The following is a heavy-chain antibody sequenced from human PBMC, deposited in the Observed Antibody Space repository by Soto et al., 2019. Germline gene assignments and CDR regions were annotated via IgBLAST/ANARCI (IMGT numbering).Heavy chain of an antibody. V-gene: IGHV2-5*01. J-gene: IGHJ5*02. CDR2: IYWNDDK. CDR3: AHRNGYSSSWYPPDWFDP. D-gene: IGHD6-13*01. CDR1: GFSLSTSGVG. Sequence: VSGPTLVNPPQTLTLTCTFSGFSLSTSGVGVGWIRQPPGKALEWLALIYWNDDKRYSPSLKSRLTITKDTSKNQVVLTMTNMDPVDTATYYCAHRNGYSSSWYPPDWFDPWGQGTLVTVSS.